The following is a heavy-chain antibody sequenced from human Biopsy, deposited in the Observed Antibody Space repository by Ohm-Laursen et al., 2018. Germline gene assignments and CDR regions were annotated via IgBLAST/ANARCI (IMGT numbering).Heavy chain of an antibody. Sequence: GTLSLTCTVYGESFNGYYWSWIRQTPGKGLEWIGEINHSGRTNYNPSLKRRVTISVDTSKNQFSLKVRSVTAADTAVYYCVRGVDYYDPYHYYALDVWGQGTTVTVSS. V-gene: IGHV4-34*01. CDR1: GESFNGYY. D-gene: IGHD3-22*01. J-gene: IGHJ6*02. CDR3: VRGVDYYDPYHYYALDV. CDR2: INHSGRT.